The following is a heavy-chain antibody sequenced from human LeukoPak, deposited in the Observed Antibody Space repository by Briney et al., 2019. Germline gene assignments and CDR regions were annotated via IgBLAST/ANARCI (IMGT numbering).Heavy chain of an antibody. CDR1: GYTLTELS. V-gene: IGHV1-24*01. D-gene: IGHD2-15*01. J-gene: IGHJ2*01. CDR2: FDPEDGET. CDR3: ATRFYCSGGSCYSVAWYFDH. Sequence: ASVKVSCKVSGYTLTELSMHWVRQAPGKGLEWMGGFDPEDGETIYAQKFQGRVTMTEDTSTDTAYMELSSLRSEDTAVYYCATRFYCSGGSCYSVAWYFDHWGRGTLVTVSS.